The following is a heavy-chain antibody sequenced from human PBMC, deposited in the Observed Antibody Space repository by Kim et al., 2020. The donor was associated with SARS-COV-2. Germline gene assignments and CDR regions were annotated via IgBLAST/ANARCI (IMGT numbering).Heavy chain of an antibody. Sequence: GGSLRLFCAVSGFSLDDDSIHWVRQAPGKGLEWVSGISWGSGRTGLADSVRGRFSISRDIAKNSLYLQMNSLRAEDTALYYCTKKGVTGYYFDYWGQGTLVTVSS. CDR3: TKKGVTGYYFDY. D-gene: IGHD3-10*01. CDR2: ISWGSGRT. CDR1: GFSLDDDS. J-gene: IGHJ4*02. V-gene: IGHV3-9*01.